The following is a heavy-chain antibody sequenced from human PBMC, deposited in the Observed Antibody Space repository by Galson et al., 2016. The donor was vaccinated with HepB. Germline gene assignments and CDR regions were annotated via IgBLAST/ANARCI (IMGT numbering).Heavy chain of an antibody. CDR2: ITSSSGSI. CDR1: GFSFSGYS. J-gene: IGHJ6*04. D-gene: IGHD3-16*01. Sequence: SLRLSCAASGFSFSGYSMNWVRQAPGKGLEWLSHITSSSGSIYYADSVKGRFAISRDNAKNSLFLQMNFLRAEDRAVYYCASFGDLDYYGGDVWGKGTTVIVSS. CDR3: ASFGDLDYYGGDV. V-gene: IGHV3-48*01.